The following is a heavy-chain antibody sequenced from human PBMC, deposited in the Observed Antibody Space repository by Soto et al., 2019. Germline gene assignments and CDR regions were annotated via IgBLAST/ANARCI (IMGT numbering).Heavy chain of an antibody. CDR3: VREDWHRFDS. J-gene: IGHJ4*02. D-gene: IGHD2-21*01. CDR1: GFMFSAYW. V-gene: IGHV3-7*01. CDR2: ISGGASDK. Sequence: EVQLVESGGRLVQPGGSLRLSCAASGFMFSAYWMSWVPQNPGKGLEWVATISGGASDKFYVDSVKGRFTISRDDSKNTLYLQSDSLRDDDTAVYYCVREDWHRFDSWGQGTLVTVSS.